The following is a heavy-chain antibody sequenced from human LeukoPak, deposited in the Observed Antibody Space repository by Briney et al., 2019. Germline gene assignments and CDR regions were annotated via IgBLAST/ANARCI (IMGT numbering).Heavy chain of an antibody. CDR2: IYSGGST. CDR1: GFTVGSNY. CDR3: ASLPLYSYGSGTYYE. Sequence: PGGSLRLSCAASGFTVGSNYMSWVRQAPGKGLEWVSVIYSGGSTYYADSVKGRFTISRDNSENTLHLQMNSLRAEDTAVYFCASLPLYSYGSGTYYEWGQGTLVTVSS. D-gene: IGHD3-10*01. J-gene: IGHJ4*02. V-gene: IGHV3-66*01.